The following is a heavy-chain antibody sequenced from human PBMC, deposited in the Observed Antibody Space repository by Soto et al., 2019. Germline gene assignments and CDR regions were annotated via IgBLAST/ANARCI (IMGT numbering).Heavy chain of an antibody. Sequence: PSETLSLTGPVSGGSIRSYYWSWIRQPPGKGLEWIGYIYYSGSTNYNPSLKSRVTISVDTSKNQFSLKLSSVTAADTAVYYCARAKEVSAATPFDYWGQGTLVPVSS. J-gene: IGHJ4*02. D-gene: IGHD2-2*02. CDR1: GGSIRSYY. CDR3: ARAKEVSAATPFDY. CDR2: IYYSGST. V-gene: IGHV4-59*01.